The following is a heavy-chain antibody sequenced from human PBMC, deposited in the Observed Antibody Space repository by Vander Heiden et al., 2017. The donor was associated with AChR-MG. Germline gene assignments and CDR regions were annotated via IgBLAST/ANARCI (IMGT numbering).Heavy chain of an antibody. CDR1: GFTFSSYA. CDR2: ISGGDTST. V-gene: IGHV3-23*01. Sequence: EVQLLESGGDLVQPGGSLRPSCAASGFTFSSYAMPWVRQAPGKGLEWVSSISGGDTSTYDADSVKGRFTISRDNSKNTLYLQMNSLRAEDTAVYYCAYGTTWYGGDFWGQGTLVTGSS. D-gene: IGHD3-10*01. J-gene: IGHJ4*02. CDR3: AYGTTWYGGDF.